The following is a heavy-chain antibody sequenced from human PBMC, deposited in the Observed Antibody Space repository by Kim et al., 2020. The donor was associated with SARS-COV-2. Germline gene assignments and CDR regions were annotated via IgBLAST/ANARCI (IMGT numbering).Heavy chain of an antibody. CDR2: IYYSGST. CDR3: ARHGGGSIVLVVYAACFDY. V-gene: IGHV4-39*01. D-gene: IGHD2-8*02. J-gene: IGHJ4*02. CDR1: GGSISSSSYY. Sequence: SETLSLTCTVSGGSISSSSYYWGWIRQPPGKGLEWIGSIYYSGSTYYNPSLKSRVTISVDTSKNQFSLKRSSVTAADTAVYYCARHGGGSIVLVVYAACFDYWGQGTLVTVSS.